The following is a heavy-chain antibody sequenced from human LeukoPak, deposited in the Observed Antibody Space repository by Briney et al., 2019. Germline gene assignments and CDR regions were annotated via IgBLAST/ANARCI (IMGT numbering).Heavy chain of an antibody. J-gene: IGHJ4*02. CDR3: AKGVGEYGFRFDY. D-gene: IGHD4-17*01. CDR1: GFTLSSYW. V-gene: IGHV3-74*01. Sequence: RTGGSLRLSCAASGFTLSSYWMHWVRQAPGKGLVWVSRINSDGSSTSYADSVKGRFTISRDNSKNTVYLQMNSLRAEDTATYYCAKGVGEYGFRFDYWGQGTLVTVSS. CDR2: INSDGSST.